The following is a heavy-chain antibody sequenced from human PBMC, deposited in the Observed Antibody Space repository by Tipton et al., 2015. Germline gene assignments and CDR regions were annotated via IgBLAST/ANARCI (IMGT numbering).Heavy chain of an antibody. Sequence: TLSLTCSVSGGSVTNSYYSWGWIRQPPGKGLQWIGGISYSGNTYYNPSLNSRVTISVDTSKNQSSLNLTSVTAADTAVYYCTRGDKMYSWNGLDAFDIWGQGTMVTVSS. J-gene: IGHJ3*02. D-gene: IGHD1-1*01. CDR2: ISYSGNT. CDR1: GGSVTNSYYS. CDR3: TRGDKMYSWNGLDAFDI. V-gene: IGHV4-39*01.